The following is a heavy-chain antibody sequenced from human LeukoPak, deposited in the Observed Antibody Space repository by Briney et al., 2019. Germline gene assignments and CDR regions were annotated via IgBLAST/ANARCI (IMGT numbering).Heavy chain of an antibody. V-gene: IGHV3-49*04. CDR1: GFTFGVYA. D-gene: IGHD4/OR15-4a*01. Sequence: PGGSLRLSCTTSGFTFGVYAMDWVRQAPGKGLEWVGFIRHKEYGGTAEYAASVKGRFTISRDDSKSIVYLQMNDLKTEDSAVYYCARECAGDVDHWGLGTLVTVSS. CDR3: ARECAGDVDH. J-gene: IGHJ4*02. CDR2: IRHKEYGGTA.